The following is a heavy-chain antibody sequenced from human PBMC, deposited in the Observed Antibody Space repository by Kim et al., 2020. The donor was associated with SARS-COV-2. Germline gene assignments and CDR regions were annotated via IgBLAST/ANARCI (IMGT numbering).Heavy chain of an antibody. V-gene: IGHV1-18*04. CDR1: GYTFTSYG. D-gene: IGHD6-19*01. CDR3: ARDLRQWLGLYYFDY. CDR2: ISAYNGNT. Sequence: ASVKVSCKASGYTFTSYGISWVRQAPGQGLEWMGWISAYNGNTNYAQKLQGRVTMTTDTSTSTAYMELRSLRSHDTAVYYCARDLRQWLGLYYFDYWGQGTLVTVSS. J-gene: IGHJ4*02.